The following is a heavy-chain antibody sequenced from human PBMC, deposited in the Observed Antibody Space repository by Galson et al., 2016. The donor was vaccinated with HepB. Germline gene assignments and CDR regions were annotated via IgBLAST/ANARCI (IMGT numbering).Heavy chain of an antibody. CDR2: IYYTGST. J-gene: IGHJ4*02. CDR1: GGSISSVAYY. CDR3: AGRDYYDSSGYYY. V-gene: IGHV4-31*03. D-gene: IGHD3-22*01. Sequence: TLSLTCTVSGGSISSVAYYWSWIRQHPGKGLEWIGYIYYTGSTYYNPSLKSRITMSVDTSKNQFSLKLSSVTAADTAVYYCAGRDYYDSSGYYYWGQGTLVTVSS.